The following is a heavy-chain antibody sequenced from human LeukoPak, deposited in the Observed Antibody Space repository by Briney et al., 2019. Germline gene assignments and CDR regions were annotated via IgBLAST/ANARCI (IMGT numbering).Heavy chain of an antibody. Sequence: SETLSLTCTVSGGSISSSSYYWGWIRQPPGKGLEWIGSIHYSGSTYYNPSLKSRVTISVDTSKNQFSLKLSSVTAADTAVYYCARLVPAAYYYYYYYMDVWGKGTTVTVSS. CDR1: GGSISSSSYY. V-gene: IGHV4-39*01. J-gene: IGHJ6*03. CDR3: ARLVPAAYYYYYYYMDV. D-gene: IGHD2-2*01. CDR2: IHYSGST.